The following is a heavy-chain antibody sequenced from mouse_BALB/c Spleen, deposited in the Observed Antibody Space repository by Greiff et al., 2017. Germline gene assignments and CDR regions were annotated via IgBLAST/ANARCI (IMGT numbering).Heavy chain of an antibody. J-gene: IGHJ2*01. Sequence: VQLQQSGAELMKPGASVKISCKATGYTFSSYWIEWVKQRPGHGLEWIGEILPGSGSTNYNEKFKGKATFTADTSSNTAYMQLSSLTSEDSAVYYCARGGYYGNSHFDYWGQGTTLTVSS. CDR3: ARGGYYGNSHFDY. CDR2: ILPGSGST. CDR1: GYTFSSYW. V-gene: IGHV1-9*01. D-gene: IGHD2-1*01.